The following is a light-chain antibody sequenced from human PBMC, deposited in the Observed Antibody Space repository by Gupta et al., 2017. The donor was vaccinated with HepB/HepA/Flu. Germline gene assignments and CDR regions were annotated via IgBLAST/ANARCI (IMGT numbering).Light chain of an antibody. J-gene: IGKJ4*01. Sequence: EIVLTQSPATLSLSPGERSTLSCRASQSVSSYLAWDQQKQGQPPRLLIYDAANMVTGSTATFSGRGQLRDFTRTSCSLETEDCAAYTGQQRTTWLTFGGGTKVDIK. CDR1: QSVSSY. CDR3: QQRTTWLT. V-gene: IGKV3-11*02. CDR2: DAA.